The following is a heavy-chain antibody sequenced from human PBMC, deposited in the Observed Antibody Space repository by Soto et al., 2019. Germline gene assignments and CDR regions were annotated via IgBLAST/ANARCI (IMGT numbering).Heavy chain of an antibody. D-gene: IGHD3-10*01. J-gene: IGHJ6*02. CDR1: GFTFSSYG. CDR2: IWYDGSNK. CDR3: ARDETDEVPLLARSGYYYGMDV. Sequence: GGSLRLSCAASGFTFSSYGMHWVRQAPGKGLEWVAVIWYDGSNKYYADSVKGRFTISRDNSKNTLYLQMNSLRAEDTAVYYWARDETDEVPLLARSGYYYGMDVWGQGTTVTVSS. V-gene: IGHV3-33*01.